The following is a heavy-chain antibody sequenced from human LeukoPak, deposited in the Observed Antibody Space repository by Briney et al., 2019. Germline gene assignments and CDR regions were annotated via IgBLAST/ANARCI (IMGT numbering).Heavy chain of an antibody. Sequence: GGSLRLSCAASGFTFSNAWMTWVRQAPGKGLEWVGRIKSNAGGGTTDYASPVKQRFTISRDDSQNTLFLQMNSLKTEDTAVYYCTRGSSGWYFDYWGQGTLVTVSS. CDR2: IKSNAGGGTT. D-gene: IGHD6-19*01. J-gene: IGHJ4*02. CDR3: TRGSSGWYFDY. V-gene: IGHV3-15*01. CDR1: GFTFSNAW.